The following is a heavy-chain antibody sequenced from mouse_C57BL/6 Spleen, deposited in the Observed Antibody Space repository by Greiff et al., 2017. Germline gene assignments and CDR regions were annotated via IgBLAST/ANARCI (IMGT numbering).Heavy chain of an antibody. V-gene: IGHV1-64*01. J-gene: IGHJ1*03. Sequence: QVQLQQPGAELVKPGASVKLSCKASGYTFTSYWMHWVKQRPGQGLEWIGMIHPNSGSTNYNEKFKSKATLTVDKSSSTAYMQLSSLTSEDSAVYYCARECYYYGSSGYFDVWGTGTTVTVSS. CDR2: IHPNSGST. CDR3: ARECYYYGSSGYFDV. CDR1: GYTFTSYW. D-gene: IGHD1-1*01.